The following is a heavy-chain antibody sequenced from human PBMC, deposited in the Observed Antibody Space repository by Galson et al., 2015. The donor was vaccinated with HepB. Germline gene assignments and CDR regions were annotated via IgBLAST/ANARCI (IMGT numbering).Heavy chain of an antibody. V-gene: IGHV3-9*01. J-gene: IGHJ6*02. CDR1: GFTFDDYA. CDR2: ISWNSGSI. D-gene: IGHD2-15*01. CDR3: ARDSCSDSGCYVGMDV. Sequence: SLRLSCAASGFTFDDYAMHWVRQAPGKGLEWVSGISWNSGSIGYADSVKGRFTISRDNAKNSLYLQMNSLRAEDTALYYCARDSCSDSGCYVGMDVWGQGTTVTVSS.